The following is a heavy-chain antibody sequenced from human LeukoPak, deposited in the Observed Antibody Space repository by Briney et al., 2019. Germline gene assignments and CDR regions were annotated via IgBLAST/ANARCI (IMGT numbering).Heavy chain of an antibody. CDR1: GFTFSSYA. D-gene: IGHD4-11*01. J-gene: IGHJ4*02. V-gene: IGHV3-23*01. CDR2: ISGSGGST. Sequence: GGSLRLSSAASGFTFSSYAMSWGRHAPGEGLEEGSAISGSGGSTYYADALKGRFTITRDNSKNTLYLQMNSLRAEDTAVYYCAKDLEYSNQYYFDYWGQGTLVTVSS. CDR3: AKDLEYSNQYYFDY.